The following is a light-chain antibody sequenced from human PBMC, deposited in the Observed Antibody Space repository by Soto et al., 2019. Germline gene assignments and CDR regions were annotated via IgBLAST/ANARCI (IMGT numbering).Light chain of an antibody. Sequence: EIVLTQSPATLSLSPGERATLSCRASQSVSSYLAWYQQKPGQAPRLLIFDTSNRATGIPARFSGSGSGTDFTLTISSLQSEDFAVYYCQQYNNWASITFGQGTRLEIK. CDR1: QSVSSY. CDR3: QQYNNWASIT. J-gene: IGKJ5*01. CDR2: DTS. V-gene: IGKV3-11*01.